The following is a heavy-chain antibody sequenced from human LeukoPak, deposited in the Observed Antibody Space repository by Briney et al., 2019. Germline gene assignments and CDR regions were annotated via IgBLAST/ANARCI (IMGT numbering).Heavy chain of an antibody. CDR1: GFTFSNYA. Sequence: GGSLRLSCAASGFTFSNYAMQWVRQAPGKGLEWVAIISYDGSNKYYADSVKGRFTISRGDSENTVYLQMNSLRAEDTAVYYCARRALEYSSNWYGDSWGQGTLVTVSS. CDR3: ARRALEYSSNWYGDS. D-gene: IGHD6-13*01. J-gene: IGHJ4*02. CDR2: ISYDGSNK. V-gene: IGHV3-30-3*01.